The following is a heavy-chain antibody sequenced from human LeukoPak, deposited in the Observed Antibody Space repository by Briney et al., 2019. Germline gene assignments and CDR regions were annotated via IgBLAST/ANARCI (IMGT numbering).Heavy chain of an antibody. CDR1: GGSISNYF. CDR3: ARRPAGDPKFDY. Sequence: SETLSLTCSVSGGSISNYFWTWIRQPPGKGLEWIGYIYSSGSTYYNPSLKSRVTISVDPYKNRFSLKLSTVTAADTAVYYCARRPAGDPKFDYWGQGTLVTVSS. D-gene: IGHD2-2*01. CDR2: IYSSGST. V-gene: IGHV4-59*08. J-gene: IGHJ4*02.